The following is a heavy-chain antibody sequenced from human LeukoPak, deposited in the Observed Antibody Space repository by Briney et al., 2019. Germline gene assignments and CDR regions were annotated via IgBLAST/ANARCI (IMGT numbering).Heavy chain of an antibody. D-gene: IGHD3-10*01. J-gene: IGHJ4*02. CDR2: IIPILGIA. CDR1: GGTFSSYA. Sequence: ASVKVSCKASGGTFSSYAISWVRQAPGQGLGWMGRIIPILGIANYAQKFQGRVTITADKSTSTAYMELSSLRSEDTAVYYCASGERRDGYLDYWGQGTLVTVSS. CDR3: ASGERRDGYLDY. V-gene: IGHV1-69*04.